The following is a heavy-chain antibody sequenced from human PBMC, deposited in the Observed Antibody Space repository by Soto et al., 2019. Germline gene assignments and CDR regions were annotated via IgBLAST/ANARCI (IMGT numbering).Heavy chain of an antibody. J-gene: IGHJ6*02. CDR3: VRVQSKGADTTCRGYHYYGMDV. D-gene: IGHD1-26*01. CDR2: ISYEGSYK. Sequence: QVHLVESGGGVVQPGRSLRLSCAASGFTFSTYAMHWVRQAPGKGLEWVAVISYEGSYKYYADSVKGRFTISRDNSKNMLYLQMNSMGAEDTAVYYCVRVQSKGADTTCRGYHYYGMDVWGQGTTVTVSS. V-gene: IGHV3-30*04. CDR1: GFTFSTYA.